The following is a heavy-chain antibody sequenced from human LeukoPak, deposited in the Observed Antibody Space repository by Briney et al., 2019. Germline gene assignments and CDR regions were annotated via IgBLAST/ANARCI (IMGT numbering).Heavy chain of an antibody. CDR1: GFTFSSYS. Sequence: KPGGSLRLSCAASGFTFSSYSMNWVRQAPGKGLEWVSSISSSSSYIYYADSVKGRFTISRDNAKNSLYLQMNSLRAEDTAVYYCARDSGYSSRGFDPWGQGTLVTVSS. J-gene: IGHJ5*02. D-gene: IGHD6-13*01. V-gene: IGHV3-21*01. CDR3: ARDSGYSSRGFDP. CDR2: ISSSSSYI.